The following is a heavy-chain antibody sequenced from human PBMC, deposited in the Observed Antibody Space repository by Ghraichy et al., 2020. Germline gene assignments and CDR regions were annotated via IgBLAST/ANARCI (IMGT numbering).Heavy chain of an antibody. V-gene: IGHV4-39*01. CDR2: IFYTGST. Sequence: SETLSLTCTVSYDSISSSTYYWGWIRQPPGKGLEWIGSIFYTGSTYYNPSLKSRVTISVDTSKNQFSLKLSSVTAADTAVYYCASFRGYNYGYRLDHWGQGTLVTVSS. CDR1: YDSISSSTYY. D-gene: IGHD5-18*01. J-gene: IGHJ4*02. CDR3: ASFRGYNYGYRLDH.